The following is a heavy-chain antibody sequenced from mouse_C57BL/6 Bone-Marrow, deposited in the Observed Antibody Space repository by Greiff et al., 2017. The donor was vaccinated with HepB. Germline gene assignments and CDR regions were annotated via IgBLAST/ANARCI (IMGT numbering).Heavy chain of an antibody. CDR1: GYTFTSYW. J-gene: IGHJ4*01. CDR3: ARGLRPYDYAMDY. D-gene: IGHD2-2*01. CDR2: IYPGSGST. V-gene: IGHV1-55*01. Sequence: QVQLQQPGAELVKPGASVKLSCKASGYTFTSYWITWVKQRPGQGLEWIGDIYPGSGSTNYNEKFKSKATLTVDTSSSTAYMQLSSLTSEDAAVYYCARGLRPYDYAMDYWGQGTSVTVSS.